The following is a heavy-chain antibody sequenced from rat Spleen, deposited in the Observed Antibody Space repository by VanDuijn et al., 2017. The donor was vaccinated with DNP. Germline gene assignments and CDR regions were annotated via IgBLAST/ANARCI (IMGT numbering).Heavy chain of an antibody. CDR2: ISLNDVNT. D-gene: IGHD1-9*01. Sequence: EVQLVESGGGLVQPGKSLKLSCAASGFTFSNFGMYWIRQAPTKGLEWVASISLNDVNTYYLNSVKGRFTISRDGAKSTLFLKMDSLRSEDTATYYCATSTGISLYAMDAWGQGTSVTVSS. CDR3: ATSTGISLYAMDA. J-gene: IGHJ4*01. CDR1: GFTFSNFG. V-gene: IGHV5-19*01.